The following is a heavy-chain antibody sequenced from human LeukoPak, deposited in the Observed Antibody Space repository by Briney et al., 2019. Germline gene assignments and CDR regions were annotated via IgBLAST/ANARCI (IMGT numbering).Heavy chain of an antibody. Sequence: SETLSLTCTVSGGSISSYYWSWIRQPPGKGLEWIGYIYYSGSTNYNPSLKSRVTISVDTSKNQFSLKLSSVTAADTAVYYCARKTFYYYGSGSGRDAFDIWGQGTMVTVSS. CDR3: ARKTFYYYGSGSGRDAFDI. CDR2: IYYSGST. CDR1: GGSISSYY. V-gene: IGHV4-59*01. J-gene: IGHJ3*02. D-gene: IGHD3-10*01.